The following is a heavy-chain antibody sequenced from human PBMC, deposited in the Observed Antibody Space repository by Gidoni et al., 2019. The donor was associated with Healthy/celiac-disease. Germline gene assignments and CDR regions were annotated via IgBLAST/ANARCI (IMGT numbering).Heavy chain of an antibody. CDR2: ISSSSSTI. CDR1: GFNFSSYS. CDR3: ARDRPDIVVVPAAVDAFDI. D-gene: IGHD2-2*01. V-gene: IGHV3-48*01. J-gene: IGHJ3*02. Sequence: EVQLVESGGGLVQPGGSLRLSCAAYGFNFSSYSMNWVRQAPGRGLEWFPYISSSSSTIYYADSVNGRFTISRDNAKNSLYLQMNSLRAEDTAVYYCARDRPDIVVVPAAVDAFDIWGQGTMVTVSS.